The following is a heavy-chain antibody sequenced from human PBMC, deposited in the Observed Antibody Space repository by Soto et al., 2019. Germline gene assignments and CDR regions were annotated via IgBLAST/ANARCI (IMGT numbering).Heavy chain of an antibody. CDR1: GYTFTSYD. D-gene: IGHD3-10*01. Sequence: QVPLVQSGAEVKKPGASVKVSCKASGYTFTSYDINWVRQATGQGLEWMGWMNPNSGNTGYAQKFQGRVTMTRNTSISTAYMELSSLRSEDTAVYYCARGLEVRGVIIYAFDIWGQGTMVTVSS. J-gene: IGHJ3*02. CDR3: ARGLEVRGVIIYAFDI. CDR2: MNPNSGNT. V-gene: IGHV1-8*01.